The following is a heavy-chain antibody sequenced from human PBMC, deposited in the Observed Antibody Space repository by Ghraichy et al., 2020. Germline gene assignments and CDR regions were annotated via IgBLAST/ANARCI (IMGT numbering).Heavy chain of an antibody. V-gene: IGHV4-59*08. D-gene: IGHD1-14*01. CDR2: IYYSGST. CDR3: ASPLPRRSASEAFDF. CDR1: GGSISSYY. Sequence: SETLSLTCTVSGGSISSYYWNWIRQPPGKGLEWIGYIYYSGSTKYNPSLKSRITIKVDTSKNKFSLKLSTVTAADTAVYYCASPLPRRSASEAFDFWGQGTMVTVSS. J-gene: IGHJ3*01.